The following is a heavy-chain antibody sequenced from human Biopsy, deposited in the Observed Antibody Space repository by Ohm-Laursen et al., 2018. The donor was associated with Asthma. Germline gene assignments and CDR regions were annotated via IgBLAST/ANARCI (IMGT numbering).Heavy chain of an antibody. CDR2: INPVFGTT. CDR1: GGTFNTYV. CDR3: ARKAGSCISRTCYSLDF. D-gene: IGHD2-2*01. J-gene: IGHJ4*02. V-gene: IGHV1-69*01. Sequence: SSVKVSCKSLGGTFNTYVIGWVRQAPGQGLEWMGGINPVFGTTTYPQKFQDRVTITVDDSTSTVYMELSSLRSEDTAVYYCARKAGSCISRTCYSLDFWGQGTLVTVSS.